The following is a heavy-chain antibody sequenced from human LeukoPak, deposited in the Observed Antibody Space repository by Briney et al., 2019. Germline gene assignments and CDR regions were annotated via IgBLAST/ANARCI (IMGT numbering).Heavy chain of an antibody. CDR3: AVDPRAYSGYAWGWFDP. CDR1: GGTFSSYA. J-gene: IGHJ5*02. D-gene: IGHD5-12*01. Sequence: ASVKVSCKASGGTFSSYAISWVRQAPGQGLEWMGSIIPILGIANYAQKFQGRVTITADKSTSTVYMELSSLRSEDTAVYYCAVDPRAYSGYAWGWFDPWGQGTLVTVSS. V-gene: IGHV1-69*04. CDR2: IIPILGIA.